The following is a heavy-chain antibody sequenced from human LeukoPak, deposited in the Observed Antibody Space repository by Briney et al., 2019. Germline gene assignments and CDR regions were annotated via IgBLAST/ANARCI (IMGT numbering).Heavy chain of an antibody. Sequence: PGGSLSLSCAASGFTFSNYAMHWVRQAPGKGLEYVSAISSNEGSTYYAISVKGRFTISRDNSKNTLYLQMGSLRAEDMAVYYCARDTPSGYYFDYWGQGILVTVSS. CDR3: ARDTPSGYYFDY. D-gene: IGHD3-22*01. J-gene: IGHJ4*02. CDR2: ISSNEGST. CDR1: GFTFSNYA. V-gene: IGHV3-64*01.